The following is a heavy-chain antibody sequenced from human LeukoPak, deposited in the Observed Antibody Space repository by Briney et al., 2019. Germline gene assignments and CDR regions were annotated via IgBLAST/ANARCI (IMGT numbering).Heavy chain of an antibody. D-gene: IGHD1-14*01. J-gene: IGHJ5*02. CDR3: AKKYNTGLDP. CDR2: ISSSSSYI. V-gene: IGHV3-21*04. CDR1: GFTFSSYS. Sequence: GGSLRLSCAASGFTFSSYSMNWVCQAPGKGLEWVSSISSSSSYIYYADSVKGRFTISRDNAKNSLYLQMNSLRAEDTAVYYCAKKYNTGLDPWGQGTLVTVSS.